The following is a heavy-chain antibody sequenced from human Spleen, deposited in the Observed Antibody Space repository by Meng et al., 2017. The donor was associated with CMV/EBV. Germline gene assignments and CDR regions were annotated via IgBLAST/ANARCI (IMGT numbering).Heavy chain of an antibody. CDR1: GFTFGDYA. V-gene: IGHV3-49*04. CDR2: IRSKTDGGTT. J-gene: IGHJ4*02. D-gene: IGHD1-26*01. CDR3: TTLYSGSYSALLFIY. Sequence: GGSLRLSCTASGFTFGDYAMSWVRQAPGKGLEWVGFIRSKTDGGTTDYAAPVKGRFTISRDDSKNTLYLQMNSLKTEDTAVYYCTTLYSGSYSALLFIYWGQGTLVTVSS.